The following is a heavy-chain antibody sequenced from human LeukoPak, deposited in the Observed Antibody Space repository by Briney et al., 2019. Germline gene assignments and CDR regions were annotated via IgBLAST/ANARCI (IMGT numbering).Heavy chain of an antibody. V-gene: IGHV4-30-2*01. CDR2: IYHSGST. CDR3: ARVKSIDAFDI. J-gene: IGHJ3*02. D-gene: IGHD3-9*01. CDR1: GGSISSGGYS. Sequence: PSETLSLTCAVSGGSISSGGYSWSWIRQPPGKGLEWIGYIYHSGSTYYNPSLKSRVTISVDRSKNQFSLKLSSETAADTAVYYCARVKSIDAFDIWGQGTMVTVSS.